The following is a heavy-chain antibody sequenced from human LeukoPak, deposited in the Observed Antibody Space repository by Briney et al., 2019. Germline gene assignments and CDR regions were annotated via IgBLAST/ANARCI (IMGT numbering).Heavy chain of an antibody. Sequence: SETLSLNCTVSGGSISNYYCTWIRQPPGKGLEWIGYIYYSGSTKYNPSLKSRVTISMDTSKNQFSLELSSVTAADTAVYFCARATLSAATFDYWGQGALVTVTS. D-gene: IGHD5-12*01. V-gene: IGHV4-59*01. J-gene: IGHJ4*02. CDR2: IYYSGST. CDR3: ARATLSAATFDY. CDR1: GGSISNYY.